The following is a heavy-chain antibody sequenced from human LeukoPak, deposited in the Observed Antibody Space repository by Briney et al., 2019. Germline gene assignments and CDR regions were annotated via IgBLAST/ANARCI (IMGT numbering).Heavy chain of an antibody. CDR3: ARGQYSGSFLGYYNWFDP. CDR2: IYYSGST. V-gene: IGHV4-59*01. Sequence: ASETLSLTCTVSGGSISSYYWSWIRQPPGKGLEWIGYIYYSGSTNYNPSLKSRVTISVDTSKNQFSLKLSSVTAADTAVYYWARGQYSGSFLGYYNWFDPWGQGTLVTVSS. D-gene: IGHD1-26*01. CDR1: GGSISSYY. J-gene: IGHJ5*02.